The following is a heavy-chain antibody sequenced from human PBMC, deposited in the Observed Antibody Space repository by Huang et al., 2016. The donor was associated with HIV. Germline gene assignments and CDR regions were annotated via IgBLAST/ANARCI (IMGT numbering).Heavy chain of an antibody. Sequence: QVQLVQSGAEVKKPGSSVKVSCKASGGTFSSYAISGVRQAPGQGLEWMGGLIPICGKRNHAQKFRGRVTITADESTGTAYMELSSLRSEDTAVYYCARARGYYDSSVSYYFDYWGQGTLVTVSS. D-gene: IGHD3-22*01. CDR3: ARARGYYDSSVSYYFDY. CDR2: LIPICGKR. CDR1: GGTFSSYA. V-gene: IGHV1-69*13. J-gene: IGHJ4*02.